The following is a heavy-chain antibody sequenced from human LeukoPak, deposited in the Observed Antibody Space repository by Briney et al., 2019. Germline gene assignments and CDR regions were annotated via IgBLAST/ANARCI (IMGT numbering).Heavy chain of an antibody. J-gene: IGHJ4*02. Sequence: GGSLRLSCAASGFTFSSYAMSWVRQAPGKGLECVGRIKSKTDGGTTDYAAPVRGRFTISRDDSKNTLYLQINSLNTEDTALYYCATSGNRWDYFDYWGQGTLVTVSS. V-gene: IGHV3-15*01. CDR2: IKSKTDGGTT. CDR3: ATSGNRWDYFDY. D-gene: IGHD1-26*01. CDR1: GFTFSSYA.